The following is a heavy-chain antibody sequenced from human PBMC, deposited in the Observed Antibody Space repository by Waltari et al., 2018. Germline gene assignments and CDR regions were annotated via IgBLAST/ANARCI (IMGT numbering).Heavy chain of an antibody. V-gene: IGHV1-24*01. D-gene: IGHD1-26*01. Sequence: QVQLVQSEAEVKKPGASVKVSCKVSGYTLTEISMHWVRQAPGKGLEGLGFFAPEEGETTYQQKFEGRVSMTRDTSTDTAYMGLSSLGFEDTALYYCAPSRRERADGSYFDSWGQGTLLTVSS. CDR1: GYTLTEIS. CDR3: APSRRERADGSYFDS. CDR2: FAPEEGET. J-gene: IGHJ4*02.